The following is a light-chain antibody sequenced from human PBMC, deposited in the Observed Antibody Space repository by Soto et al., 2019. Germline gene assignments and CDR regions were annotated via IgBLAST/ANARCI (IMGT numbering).Light chain of an antibody. CDR3: QQRSSRPL. J-gene: IGKJ4*01. Sequence: EIVLTQSPAILSLSPGDTATLSCRASQTVSNYLTWYQQNPGQAPRLLIYDTSKRAAGIPARFSGSGSGTDFTLTISSLEPEDFAVYYCQQRSSRPLFGGGTKVDIK. CDR2: DTS. V-gene: IGKV3-11*01. CDR1: QTVSNY.